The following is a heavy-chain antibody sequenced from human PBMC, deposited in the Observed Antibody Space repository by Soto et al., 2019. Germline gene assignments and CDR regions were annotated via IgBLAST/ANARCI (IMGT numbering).Heavy chain of an antibody. J-gene: IGHJ6*01. V-gene: IGHV1-2*02. Sequence: QVQLVQSGADVKPPGASVRVSCKASGYTFTGYYVHWVREAPGQGLEWMGWINPETGGTSYAQTFQGRVTLSRDTSINTAYLELRRLRFDDAAVYFCARERYQVISDGMDVW. CDR1: GYTFTGYY. D-gene: IGHD2-2*01. CDR3: ARERYQVISDGMDV. CDR2: INPETGGT.